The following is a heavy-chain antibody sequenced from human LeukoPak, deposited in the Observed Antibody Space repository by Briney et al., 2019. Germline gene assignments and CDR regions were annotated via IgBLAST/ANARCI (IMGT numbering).Heavy chain of an antibody. D-gene: IGHD3-3*01. J-gene: IGHJ3*02. Sequence: PSETLSLTCSVSGGSISSYYWSWIRQPPGKGLEWIGYIYYSGSTNYNPSLKSRVTISVDTSKNQFSLKLSSVTAADTAVYYCARDRITIFGVVIGDAFDIWGQGTMVTVSS. CDR3: ARDRITIFGVVIGDAFDI. V-gene: IGHV4-59*01. CDR2: IYYSGST. CDR1: GGSISSYY.